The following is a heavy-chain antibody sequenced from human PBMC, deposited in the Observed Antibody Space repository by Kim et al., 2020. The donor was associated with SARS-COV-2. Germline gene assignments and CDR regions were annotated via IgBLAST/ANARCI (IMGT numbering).Heavy chain of an antibody. CDR2: ISSSSSYI. Sequence: GGSLRLSCAASGFTFSSYSMNWVRQAPGKGLEWVSSISSSSSYIYYADSVKGRFTISRDNAKNSLYLQMNSLRAEDTAVYYCASSISPYYGMDVWGQGTTVTVSS. J-gene: IGHJ6*02. D-gene: IGHD1-20*01. CDR1: GFTFSSYS. V-gene: IGHV3-21*04. CDR3: ASSISPYYGMDV.